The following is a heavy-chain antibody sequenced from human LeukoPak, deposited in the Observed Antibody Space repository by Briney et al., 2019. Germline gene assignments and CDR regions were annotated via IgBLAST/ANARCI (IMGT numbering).Heavy chain of an antibody. CDR2: IYNSVTT. CDR3: ARQAAFDRSEGQFDY. J-gene: IGHJ4*02. D-gene: IGHD3-9*01. Sequence: SETLSLTCTVSGGSISHHYWSWIRQPPGKGLEWIGYIYNSVTTNYNPSLKSRVTISVDTSKNQFSLKLTSVTAADTAVYYCARQAAFDRSEGQFDYWGQGTLVTVSS. V-gene: IGHV4-59*11. CDR1: GGSISHHY.